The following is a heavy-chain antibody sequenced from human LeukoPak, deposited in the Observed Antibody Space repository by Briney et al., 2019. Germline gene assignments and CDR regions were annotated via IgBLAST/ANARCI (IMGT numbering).Heavy chain of an antibody. Sequence: PGGSLRLSCEASGFTFGTFWMSWVRQAPGKGLEWVANIKQGGSEKNYVDSVKGRFTISKDNAKNSLFLQMNSLRAEDTAVYYCARDKLVIIPDYYYYYMDVWGTGTAVTVSS. D-gene: IGHD3/OR15-3a*01. J-gene: IGHJ6*03. CDR3: ARDKLVIIPDYYYYYMDV. CDR1: GFTFGTFW. V-gene: IGHV3-7*01. CDR2: IKQGGSEK.